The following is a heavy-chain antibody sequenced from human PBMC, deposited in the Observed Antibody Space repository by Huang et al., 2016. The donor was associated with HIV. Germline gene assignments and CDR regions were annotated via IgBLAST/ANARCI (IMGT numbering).Heavy chain of an antibody. CDR3: AKIPPLHANLATSGPGPVDY. J-gene: IGHJ4*02. V-gene: IGHV3-30*02. CDR2: NRSYATDK. Sequence: QVQLVESGGGVVQPGGSLRLCWAGSGFTFVTSGMLWVRQAPGNGLDVVAVNRSYATDKYYAHSVKARFTASRDNSKNTLFLHMNSLRPEDTARYYCAKIPPLHANLATSGPGPVDYWGQGTLVTVSS. CDR1: GFTFVTSG. D-gene: IGHD6-13*01.